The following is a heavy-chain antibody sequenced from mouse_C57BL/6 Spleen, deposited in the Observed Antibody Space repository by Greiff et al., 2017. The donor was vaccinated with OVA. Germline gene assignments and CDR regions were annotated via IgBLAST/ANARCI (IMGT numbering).Heavy chain of an antibody. J-gene: IGHJ2*01. D-gene: IGHD1-1*01. CDR1: GFTFSDYG. CDR3: ARGRVVEDFDY. Sequence: VQLKESGGGLVKPGGSLKLSCAASGFTFSDYGMHWVRQAPEKGLEWVAYISSGSSTIYYADTVKGRFPISRDHAKNTLFLQMTSLRSEDTAMYYCARGRVVEDFDYWGQGTTLTVSS. CDR2: ISSGSSTI. V-gene: IGHV5-17*01.